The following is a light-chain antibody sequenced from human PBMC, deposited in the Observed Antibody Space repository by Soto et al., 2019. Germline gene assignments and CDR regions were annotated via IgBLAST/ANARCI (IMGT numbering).Light chain of an antibody. CDR3: QQYYSTPHT. CDR1: QSVLYSSNNKNY. Sequence: DIVMTQSPDSLAVSLAERATINCKSSQSVLYSSNNKNYLAWYQQKPGQPPKLLIYWACTRESGVPDRFSGSGSGTDFTLPISSLQAEDVAVYYCQQYYSTPHTFGQGTKLEIK. V-gene: IGKV4-1*01. J-gene: IGKJ2*01. CDR2: WAC.